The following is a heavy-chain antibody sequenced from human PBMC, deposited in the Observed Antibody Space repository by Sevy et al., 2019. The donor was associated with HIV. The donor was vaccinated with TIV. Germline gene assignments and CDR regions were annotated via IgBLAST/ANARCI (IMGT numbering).Heavy chain of an antibody. Sequence: SETLSLTCTVSGDSISSGNHWWSWIRQPAGKGLEWIGRIYTSGRTIYNPGLRSRVTMSVDTSTNQFFLNLNSVTAADTAVYYCARDGIRRDYYHGMDVWGQGTTVTVSS. J-gene: IGHJ6*02. CDR3: ARDGIRRDYYHGMDV. V-gene: IGHV4-61*02. CDR1: GDSISSGNHW. D-gene: IGHD1-26*01. CDR2: IYTSGRT.